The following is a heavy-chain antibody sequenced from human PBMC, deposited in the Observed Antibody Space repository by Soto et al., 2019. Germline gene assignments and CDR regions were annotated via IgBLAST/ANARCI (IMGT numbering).Heavy chain of an antibody. CDR2: ISYDGSNK. V-gene: IGHV3-30*18. J-gene: IGHJ4*02. CDR1: GFTFSSYG. Sequence: QVQLVESGGGVVQPGRSLRLSCAASGFTFSSYGMHWVRQAPGKGLEWVAVISYDGSNKYYADSVKGRFTISRDNSKNTLYLQMNSLRAEDTAVYYCAKDSFPMTTVTTYYDYWGQGTLVTVSS. CDR3: AKDSFPMTTVTTYYDY. D-gene: IGHD4-17*01.